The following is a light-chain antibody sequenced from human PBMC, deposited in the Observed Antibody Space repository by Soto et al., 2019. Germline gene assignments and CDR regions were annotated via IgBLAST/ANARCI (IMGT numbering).Light chain of an antibody. V-gene: IGKV3-15*01. CDR1: QSVSNN. CDR2: GAS. J-gene: IGKJ1*01. CDR3: QQYNNWWT. Sequence: EIVMTQSLATLSVSPGERATLSCRASQSVSNNLAWYQKKPGQAPRLLIYGASTRATGIPARFSGSGSGTEFTLTISSLQSEDFAFYYCQQYNNWWTFGQGTRADIK.